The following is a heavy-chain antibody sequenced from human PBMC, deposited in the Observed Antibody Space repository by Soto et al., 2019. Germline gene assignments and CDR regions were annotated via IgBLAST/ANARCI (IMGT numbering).Heavy chain of an antibody. J-gene: IGHJ4*02. V-gene: IGHV1-46*01. CDR3: ARDLAAADY. CDR1: RYIFINYY. Sequence: QVHLVQSGAEVKKPGASVKVSCKASRYIFINYYIHWVRQAPGQGLEWIGIINTKGGSTNYARKFRGRVTMARDTSTSTVYMDLSSLRSDDTAVYYCARDLAAADYWGQGTLVTVSS. D-gene: IGHD6-13*01. CDR2: INTKGGST.